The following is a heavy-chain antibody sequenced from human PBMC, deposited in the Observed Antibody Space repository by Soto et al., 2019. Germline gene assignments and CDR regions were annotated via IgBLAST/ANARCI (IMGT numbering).Heavy chain of an antibody. CDR2: ITWNSGFI. D-gene: IGHD6-13*01. V-gene: IGHV3-9*01. CDR1: GFTFEDYA. CDR3: AKESTGYSSNTIDY. Sequence: EVQLVESGGGLVQPGRSRRLSCAASGFTFEDYAMHWVRQPPGKGLEGVSSITWNSGFIAYAGSVKGRFTISRDNAKNSLYLQMNRLTPEDTAFYYCAKESTGYSSNTIDYWGQGTLVSVSS. J-gene: IGHJ4*02.